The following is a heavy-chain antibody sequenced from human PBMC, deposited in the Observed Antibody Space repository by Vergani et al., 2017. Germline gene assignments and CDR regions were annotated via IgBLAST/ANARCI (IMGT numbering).Heavy chain of an antibody. V-gene: IGHV3-7*01. J-gene: IGHJ3*02. CDR3: ARDRHCGGLLSWDAFDI. D-gene: IGHD3-9*01. Sequence: EVQLVESGGGLVQPGGSLRLSCAASGFTFSSYWMSWVRQAPGKGLEWVANIKQDGSEKYYVDSVKGRFTISRDNAKNSLYLQMNSLRAEDTAVYYCARDRHCGGLLSWDAFDIWGQGTMVTVSS. CDR2: IKQDGSEK. CDR1: GFTFSSYW.